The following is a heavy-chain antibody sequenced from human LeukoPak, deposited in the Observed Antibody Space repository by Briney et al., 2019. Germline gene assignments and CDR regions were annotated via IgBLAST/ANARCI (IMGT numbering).Heavy chain of an antibody. J-gene: IGHJ4*02. CDR1: GGSISSRTYY. CDR3: ARLADCSSTRCHDY. CDR2: SYYSGST. V-gene: IGHV4-39*01. D-gene: IGHD2-2*01. Sequence: SETLSLTCTFSGGSISSRTYYWGWIRQPPGKGLEWIGSSYYSGSTYYNPSLKSRVTISVDTSKNQFSLKLRSVTAADTAVYYCARLADCSSTRCHDYWGQGTLVTVPS.